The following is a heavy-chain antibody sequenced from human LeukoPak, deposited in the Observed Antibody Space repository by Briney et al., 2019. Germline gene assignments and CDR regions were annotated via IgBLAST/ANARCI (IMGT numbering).Heavy chain of an antibody. V-gene: IGHV3-48*02. CDR1: GFTFSSHS. CDR2: ISGDSSAI. CDR3: ARDRGYFSY. J-gene: IGHJ4*02. D-gene: IGHD2-15*01. Sequence: GGSLRLSCSASGFTFSSHSMNWVRQAPGKGLEWISYISGDSSAIYYADSVKGRFTISRDNAKNSLFLQMNSLRDEDTAVYYCARDRGYFSYWGQGTLVTVSS.